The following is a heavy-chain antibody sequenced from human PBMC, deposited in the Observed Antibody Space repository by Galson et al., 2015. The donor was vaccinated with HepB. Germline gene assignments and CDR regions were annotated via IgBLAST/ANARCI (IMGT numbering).Heavy chain of an antibody. Sequence: SLRLSCAASGFTFSSYAMHWVRQAPGKGLEWVAVISYDGSNKYYADSVKGRFTISRDNSKNTLYLQMNSLRAEDTAVYYCARVSMPQDSSGWYGMDVWGQGTTVTVSS. CDR2: ISYDGSNK. J-gene: IGHJ6*02. D-gene: IGHD6-19*01. V-gene: IGHV3-30*04. CDR1: GFTFSSYA. CDR3: ARVSMPQDSSGWYGMDV.